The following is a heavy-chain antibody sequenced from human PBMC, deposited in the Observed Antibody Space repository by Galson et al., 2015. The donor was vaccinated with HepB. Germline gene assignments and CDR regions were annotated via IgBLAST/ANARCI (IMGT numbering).Heavy chain of an antibody. V-gene: IGHV5-51*01. D-gene: IGHD3-22*01. J-gene: IGHJ4*02. CDR2: IYPDDSDT. CDR3: ATRGAYNYDSSGYELDY. CDR1: GYSFTRYW. Sequence: QSGAEVKKPGESLKISCKGSGYSFTRYWIVWVRQKPGKGLEWMGIIYPDDSDTKYSPSFQGQATISVDKSITAAYLQWSSLKASDTAMYYCATRGAYNYDSSGYELDYWGQGTLVTVPS.